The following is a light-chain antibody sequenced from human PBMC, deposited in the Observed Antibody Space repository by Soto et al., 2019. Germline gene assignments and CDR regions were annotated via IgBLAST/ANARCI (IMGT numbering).Light chain of an antibody. CDR2: RNN. V-gene: IGLV1-47*01. CDR3: AAWDDSLSGPV. J-gene: IGLJ2*01. CDR1: SSNIGSNY. Sequence: QPVLTQPPSASGTPGQRVTISCSGSSSNIGSNYVYWYQQLPGTAPKLLIYRNNQRPSGVPDRFSGSKSGTSASLAISGLRSEDEADYYCAAWDDSLSGPVFGGGTSSPS.